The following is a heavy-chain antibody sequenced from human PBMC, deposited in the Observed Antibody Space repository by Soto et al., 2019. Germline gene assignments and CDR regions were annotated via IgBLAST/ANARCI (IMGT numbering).Heavy chain of an antibody. V-gene: IGHV3-48*03. CDR2: ISSRATGI. CDR3: ARPRAFNGYDGWYFLDL. Sequence: LRLSCAASGFTFRSYEMNWVRQAPGKGLEWVSYISSRATGIFYADSVKGRFTISRDDANNSLYLQMNSLRGEDTALYYCARPRAFNGYDGWYFLDLWGQGTVFTVSS. J-gene: IGHJ5*02. CDR1: GFTFRSYE. D-gene: IGHD5-12*01.